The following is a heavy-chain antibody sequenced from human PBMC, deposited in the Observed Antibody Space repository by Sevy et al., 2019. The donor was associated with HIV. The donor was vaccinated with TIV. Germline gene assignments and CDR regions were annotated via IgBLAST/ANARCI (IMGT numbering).Heavy chain of an antibody. Sequence: GGSQRLSCAASGFTFSSYAMHWVRQAPGKGLEWVAVISYDGSNKYYADSVKGRFTISRDNSKNTLYLQMNSLRAEDTAVYYCARAIVGATSSFDYWGQGTLVTVSS. D-gene: IGHD1-26*01. CDR3: ARAIVGATSSFDY. J-gene: IGHJ4*02. CDR1: GFTFSSYA. V-gene: IGHV3-30-3*01. CDR2: ISYDGSNK.